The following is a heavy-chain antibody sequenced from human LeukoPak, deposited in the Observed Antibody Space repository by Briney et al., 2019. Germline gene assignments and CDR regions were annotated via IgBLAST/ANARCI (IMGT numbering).Heavy chain of an antibody. V-gene: IGHV3-11*01. J-gene: IGHJ4*02. Sequence: AGVSLRLSCAASGFSFSDFYMTWIRQAPGKGLGWVSYITSSNTSTPLYYADSVKGRFTISRDNAKNSLYLQMNSLRAEDTAVYYCAREIVVGETGSYFDYWGQGILVTVSS. D-gene: IGHD3-22*01. CDR1: GFSFSDFY. CDR3: AREIVVGETGSYFDY. CDR2: ITSSNTSTPL.